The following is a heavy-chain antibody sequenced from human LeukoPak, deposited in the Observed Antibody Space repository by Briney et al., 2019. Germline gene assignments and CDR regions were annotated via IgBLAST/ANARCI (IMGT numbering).Heavy chain of an antibody. CDR1: GYSFTSHW. J-gene: IGHJ4*02. CDR3: ARQRGKYSSSPGDFDY. V-gene: IGHV5-51*01. Sequence: GESLKISCKGSGYSFTSHWIGWVRQMPGKGLEWMGIIYPGDSDTRYSPSFQGQVTISADKSISTAYLQWSSLKASDTAMYYCARQRGKYSSSPGDFDYWGQGTLVTVSS. D-gene: IGHD6-6*01. CDR2: IYPGDSDT.